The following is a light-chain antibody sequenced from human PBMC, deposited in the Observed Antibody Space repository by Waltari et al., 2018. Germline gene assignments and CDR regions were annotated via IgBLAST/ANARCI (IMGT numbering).Light chain of an antibody. CDR3: QQYGSAPRT. V-gene: IGKV3-20*01. CDR1: QSVSSSY. J-gene: IGKJ1*01. CDR2: GAS. Sequence: EIVLTQSPGTLSLSPGERATLSCRASQSVSSSYLAWYQQKPGQALRLLIYGASSRATGIADRFSGSGSGTGFTLTVSRLGPEDFAVYYCQQYGSAPRTFGQGTKVEIK.